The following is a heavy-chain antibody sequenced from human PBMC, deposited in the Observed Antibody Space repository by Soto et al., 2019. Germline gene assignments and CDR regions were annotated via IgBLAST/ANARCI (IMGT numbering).Heavy chain of an antibody. V-gene: IGHV1-46*01. D-gene: IGHD6-25*01. CDR2: VDPRDGST. CDR3: ARVRSSGREFDY. J-gene: IGHJ4*02. Sequence: QVQLVQSGAEMKRPGASVILSCKASGYIFTTYSIHWVRQTAGQGLEWMAKVDPRDGSTGYAQKFRGRVTMAWATSTGTVSMEVSTLTSDDTATYYFARVRSSGREFDYWGQGTQVTVSS. CDR1: GYIFTTYS.